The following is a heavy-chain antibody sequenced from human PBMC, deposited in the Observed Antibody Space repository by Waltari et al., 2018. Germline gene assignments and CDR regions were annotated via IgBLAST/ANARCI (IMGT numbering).Heavy chain of an antibody. CDR3: ARTTTIKSLDY. CDR2: IDPQDGET. D-gene: IGHD1-7*01. V-gene: IGHV1-69-2*01. J-gene: IGHJ4*02. CDR1: GYPFTDYY. Sequence: EVQLVQSGAEVKKPGATVQISCKAAGYPFTDYYLHWEQQAPGKGLEWVGRIDPQDGETKYADKFQGRATITADTSIDTVYMELSSLRSEDTAVFYCARTTTIKSLDYWGQGTLVTVSS.